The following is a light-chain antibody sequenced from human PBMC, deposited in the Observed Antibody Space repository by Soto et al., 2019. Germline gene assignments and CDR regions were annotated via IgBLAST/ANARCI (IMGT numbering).Light chain of an antibody. J-gene: IGKJ1*01. Sequence: DIQMTQSASSVSASAGDRSIITCRSSQGVRDWVDWYQQTPGGATKLLIYKASSLESGVRSRVSGSGSGTEFTLTMTSLQAEDFATYYCQSYDMFGPGTKVDIK. CDR3: QSYDM. CDR1: QGVRDW. V-gene: IGKV1-5*03. CDR2: KAS.